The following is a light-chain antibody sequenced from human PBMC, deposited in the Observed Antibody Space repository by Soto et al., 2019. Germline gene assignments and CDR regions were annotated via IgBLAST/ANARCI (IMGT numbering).Light chain of an antibody. Sequence: EIVLTQSPGTLSLSPGERATLSCRASQSVSSSYLAWYQQKPGQAPRLLIYGASSRATGIPDRFSGSGSGTDLTLTISRLAPEDLAVSYCPKYGTSPPNNFGQGPNLEIK. CDR2: GAS. CDR1: QSVSSSY. J-gene: IGKJ2*01. V-gene: IGKV3-20*01. CDR3: PKYGTSPPNN.